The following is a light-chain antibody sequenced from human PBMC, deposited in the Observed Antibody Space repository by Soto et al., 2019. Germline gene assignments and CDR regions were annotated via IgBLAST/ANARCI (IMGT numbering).Light chain of an antibody. Sequence: QSALTQPPSVSGAPGQRVTISCTGSSSNIGADYDVNWYQQLPGTAPKLLIYGNNNRPSGVPDRFSGSKSGTSASLAITGPQAEDEADYHCQSYDSSLSGFYVFGSGTKV. V-gene: IGLV1-40*01. CDR3: QSYDSSLSGFYV. CDR1: SSNIGADYD. J-gene: IGLJ1*01. CDR2: GNN.